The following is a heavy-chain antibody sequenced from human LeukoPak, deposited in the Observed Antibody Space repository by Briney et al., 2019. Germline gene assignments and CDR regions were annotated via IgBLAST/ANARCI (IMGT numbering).Heavy chain of an antibody. V-gene: IGHV1-2*02. CDR1: GYTFTGYY. J-gene: IGHJ4*02. CDR2: INPNSGGT. CDR3: AGSRDGYNPFDY. D-gene: IGHD5-24*01. Sequence: ASVKVSCKASGYTFTGYYMHWVRRAPGQGLEWMGWINPNSGGTNYAQKFQGRVTMTRDTSISTAYMELSRLRSDDTAVYYCAGSRDGYNPFDYWGQGTLVTVSS.